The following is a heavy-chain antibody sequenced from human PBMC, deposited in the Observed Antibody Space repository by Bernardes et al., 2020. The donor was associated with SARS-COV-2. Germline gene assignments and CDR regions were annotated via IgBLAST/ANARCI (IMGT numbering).Heavy chain of an antibody. V-gene: IGHV3-11*01. Sequence: GGSLRLSCAASGFTFSDYYMSWIRQAPGKGLEWVSYISSSGSTIYYADSVKGRFTISRDNAKNSLYLQMNSLRAEDTAVYYCARDKTLYYDSWFDPWGQGTLVTVSS. CDR3: ARDKTLYYDSWFDP. J-gene: IGHJ5*02. D-gene: IGHD3-3*01. CDR1: GFTFSDYY. CDR2: ISSSGSTI.